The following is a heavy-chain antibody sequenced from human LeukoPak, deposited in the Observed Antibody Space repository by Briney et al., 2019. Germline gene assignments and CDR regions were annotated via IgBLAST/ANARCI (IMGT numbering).Heavy chain of an antibody. CDR2: INPNSGGT. CDR3: ARGAKFRSYGSGTYYTSLPFDP. V-gene: IGHV1-2*02. CDR1: GYTFTGYY. Sequence: ASVKVSCKASGYTFTGYYMHWVRQAPGQGLEWMGWINPNSGGTNYAQKFQGRVTITRDTSASTAYMELSSLRSGDMAVYYCARGAKFRSYGSGTYYTSLPFDPWGQGTLVTVSS. J-gene: IGHJ5*02. D-gene: IGHD3-10*01.